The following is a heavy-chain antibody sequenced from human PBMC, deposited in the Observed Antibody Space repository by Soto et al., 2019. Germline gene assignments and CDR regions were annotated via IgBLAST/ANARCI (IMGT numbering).Heavy chain of an antibody. D-gene: IGHD5-12*01. Sequence: ETLSLTCNVSGAYYWSWIRQPPGSALEWIGYIQYSGDTNYNSSLKSRVTISVDRSRNRFSLKLTSVTAADTAFYYCARHDYADRTFDLWGQGTKVTVSS. CDR2: IQYSGDT. CDR3: ARHDYADRTFDL. J-gene: IGHJ3*01. CDR1: GAYY. V-gene: IGHV4-59*01.